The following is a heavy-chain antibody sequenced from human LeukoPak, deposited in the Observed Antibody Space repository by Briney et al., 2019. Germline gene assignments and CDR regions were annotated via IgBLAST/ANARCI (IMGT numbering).Heavy chain of an antibody. CDR2: IYYSGST. V-gene: IGHV4-39*01. D-gene: IGHD6-19*01. Sequence: PSETLSLTCTVSGGSISSSSYYWGWIRQPPGKGLKWIGSIYYSGSTYYNPSLKSRVTISVDTSKNQFSLKLSSVTAADTAVYYCARHQAVAHFDYWGQGTLVTVSS. CDR1: GGSISSSSYY. J-gene: IGHJ4*02. CDR3: ARHQAVAHFDY.